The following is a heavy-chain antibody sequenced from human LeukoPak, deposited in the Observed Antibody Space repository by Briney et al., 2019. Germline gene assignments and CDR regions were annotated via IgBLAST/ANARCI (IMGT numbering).Heavy chain of an antibody. CDR3: ARHKAKNDSFDI. CDR1: GYRFSTYW. D-gene: IGHD3-16*01. V-gene: IGHV5-51*01. Sequence: GESLKISCKGSGYRFSTYWIDWVRQMPGKGLEWMGIIYPRDSDTRYSPSFQGQVTISADKSSTTAYLQWSSLKASDTAMYYCARHKAKNDSFDIWGKGTTVTVSS. J-gene: IGHJ6*04. CDR2: IYPRDSDT.